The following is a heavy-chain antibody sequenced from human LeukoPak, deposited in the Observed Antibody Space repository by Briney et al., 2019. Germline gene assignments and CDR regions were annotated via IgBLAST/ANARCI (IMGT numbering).Heavy chain of an antibody. CDR1: GFTFSAYA. Sequence: GGSLRLSCEASGFTFSAYAMGWVRQAPGKGLEWVSVISDSGDLTYYADSVKGRFTISRDNSKNTLYLQMNSLRAEDTAVYYCAKDARRSSGWYFFDHWGQGTLVTVSS. J-gene: IGHJ4*02. CDR3: AKDARRSSGWYFFDH. CDR2: ISDSGDLT. V-gene: IGHV3-23*01. D-gene: IGHD6-19*01.